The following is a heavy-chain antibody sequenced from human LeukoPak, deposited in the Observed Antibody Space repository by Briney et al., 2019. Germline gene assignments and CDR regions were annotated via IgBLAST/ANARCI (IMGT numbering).Heavy chain of an antibody. D-gene: IGHD3-10*01. V-gene: IGHV4-34*01. Sequence: PSETLSLTCAVYGGSFSGYYWSWIRQPPGKGLEWIGEINHSGSTNYNPSLKSRVTISVDTSKNQFSLKLSSVTAADTAVYYCARGGEYGSGSYYKYWGQGTLVPVSS. CDR1: GGSFSGYY. CDR3: ARGGEYGSGSYYKY. CDR2: INHSGST. J-gene: IGHJ4*02.